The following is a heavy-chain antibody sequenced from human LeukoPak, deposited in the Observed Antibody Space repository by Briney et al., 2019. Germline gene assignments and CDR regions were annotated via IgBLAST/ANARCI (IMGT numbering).Heavy chain of an antibody. J-gene: IGHJ4*02. Sequence: GGSLRHSCSASGFTFSNNYMGWVRQAPGKGLEWVSVIYSSGSTYYADSVKGRFTISRDNSKNTLYLQMNSLRAEDTAVYYCARERNLEIAVAGTIFDYWGQGTLVTVSS. D-gene: IGHD6-19*01. V-gene: IGHV3-66*01. CDR3: ARERNLEIAVAGTIFDY. CDR2: IYSSGST. CDR1: GFTFSNNY.